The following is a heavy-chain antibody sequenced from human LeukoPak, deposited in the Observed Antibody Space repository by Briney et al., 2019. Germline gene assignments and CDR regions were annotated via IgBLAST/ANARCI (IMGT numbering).Heavy chain of an antibody. CDR1: GFTFSSYG. J-gene: IGHJ4*02. CDR3: TTQDSFDY. Sequence: GGSLRLSCAASGFTFSSYGMHWVRQAPGKGLEWVGRIKSKTNGGTTAYTAPVKGRFTISRDDSKNTLYLQMNSLKTEDTAVYYCTTQDSFDYWGQGTLVTVSS. D-gene: IGHD2-15*01. CDR2: IKSKTNGGTT. V-gene: IGHV3-15*01.